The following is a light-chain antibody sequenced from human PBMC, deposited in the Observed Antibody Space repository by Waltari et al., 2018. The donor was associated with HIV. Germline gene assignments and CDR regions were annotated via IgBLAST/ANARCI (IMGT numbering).Light chain of an antibody. Sequence: SYVLTQPPSVSVAPGKTARITCGGNNIGSESVHWYQQKPCQAPVLLNYYGGDRPSGVPERFSGSNSGNTATLTISRVEAGDEADYHCQLWHSDSEHRVFGGWTKLTVL. CDR3: QLWHSDSEHRV. J-gene: IGLJ3*02. V-gene: IGLV3-21*04. CDR1: NIGSES. CDR2: YGG.